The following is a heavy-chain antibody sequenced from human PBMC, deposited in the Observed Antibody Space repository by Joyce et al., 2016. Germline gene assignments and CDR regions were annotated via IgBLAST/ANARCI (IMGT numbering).Heavy chain of an antibody. CDR2: IMYDGSNK. V-gene: IGHV3-33*01. J-gene: IGHJ4*02. CDR3: ARDETAMITGLDY. Sequence: QVQLVESGGGVVQPGKSLRLSCAASGFTFSSYAMHWVRQAPGKGGELVALIMYDGSNKYYADSVKGRFTISRDNSKNTLYLQMNSLRADDTAVYYCARDETAMITGLDYWGQGTLVTVSS. CDR1: GFTFSSYA. D-gene: IGHD3-16*01.